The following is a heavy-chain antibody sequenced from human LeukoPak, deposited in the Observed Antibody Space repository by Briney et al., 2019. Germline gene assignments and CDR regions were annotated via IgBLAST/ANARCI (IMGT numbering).Heavy chain of an antibody. CDR1: GYTLTELS. CDR3: ATDRAAVDAFDI. Sequence: ASVKVSRKVSGYTLTELSMHWVRQAPGKGLEWMGGFDPEDGETIYAQKFQGRVTMTEDTSTDTAYMELSSLRSEDTAVYYCATDRAAVDAFDIWGQGTMVTVSS. CDR2: FDPEDGET. J-gene: IGHJ3*02. D-gene: IGHD6-13*01. V-gene: IGHV1-24*01.